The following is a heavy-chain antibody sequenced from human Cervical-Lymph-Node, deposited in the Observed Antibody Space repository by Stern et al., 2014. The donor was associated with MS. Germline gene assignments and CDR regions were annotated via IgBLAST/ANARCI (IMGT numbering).Heavy chain of an antibody. CDR3: ARLRWLQFSFDY. J-gene: IGHJ4*02. V-gene: IGHV4-39*01. CDR1: GGSISSSGYY. CDR2: ISYSGST. Sequence: QVQLQESGPGLVKPSETLSLTCTVSGGSISSSGYYWGWIRQPPGKGLESIGIISYSGSTYYNPSLKSRVTISVDPSKTQFSLKLTSVTAADTAVYYCARLRWLQFSFDYWGQGTLVTVSS. D-gene: IGHD5-24*01.